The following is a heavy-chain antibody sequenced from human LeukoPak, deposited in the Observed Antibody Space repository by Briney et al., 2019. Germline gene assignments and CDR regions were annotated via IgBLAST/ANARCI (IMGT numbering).Heavy chain of an antibody. CDR1: GFTFGTYS. V-gene: IGHV3-48*04. CDR3: ARRSEFGVLYYMDV. J-gene: IGHJ4*02. Sequence: GGSLRLSCAASGFTFGTYSMNWVRQAPGKGLEWVSYISGSSGTIYYADSVKGRFTISRDNPKTSLYLQMNSLRAEDTAIYYCARRSEFGVLYYMDVWGQGTLVTVSS. D-gene: IGHD3-16*01. CDR2: ISGSSGTI.